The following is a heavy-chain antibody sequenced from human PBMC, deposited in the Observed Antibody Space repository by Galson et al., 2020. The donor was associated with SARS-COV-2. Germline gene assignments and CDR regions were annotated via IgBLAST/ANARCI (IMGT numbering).Heavy chain of an antibody. CDR1: GFTFRSYI. Sequence: GGSLRLSCAASGFTFRSYIMNWVRQAPGKGLEWVSFISASGSYTYYGESMKGRFTISRDNAKNSLFLEMSSLRAEDTAIYYCARTSGVVIAPAQMRLLDSWGPGTLVTVSS. CDR2: ISASGSYT. D-gene: IGHD6-13*01. J-gene: IGHJ5*01. CDR3: ARTSGVVIAPAQMRLLDS. V-gene: IGHV3-21*04.